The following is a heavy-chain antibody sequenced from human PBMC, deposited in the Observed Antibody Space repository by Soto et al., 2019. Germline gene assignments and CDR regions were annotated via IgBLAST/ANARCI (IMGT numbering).Heavy chain of an antibody. Sequence: GGSLRLSCAASGFTFSSYWMHWVRQAPGKGLVWVSRINSDGSSTSYADSVKGRFTISRDNAKNTLYLQMNSLRAEDTAVYYCARGSGRRSSEVWFLYWGQGTLVTVSS. CDR1: GFTFSSYW. V-gene: IGHV3-74*01. CDR2: INSDGSST. CDR3: ARGSGRRSSEVWFLY. D-gene: IGHD2-15*01. J-gene: IGHJ4*02.